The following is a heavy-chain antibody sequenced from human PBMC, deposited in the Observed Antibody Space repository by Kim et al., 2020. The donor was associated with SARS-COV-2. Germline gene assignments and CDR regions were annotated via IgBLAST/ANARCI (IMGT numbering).Heavy chain of an antibody. CDR2: ISAYNGNT. J-gene: IGHJ6*02. V-gene: IGHV1-18*04. CDR3: ARSLHGDYYYGMDV. CDR1: GYTFTSYG. D-gene: IGHD3-10*01. Sequence: ASVKVSCKASGYTFTSYGISWVRQAPGQGLEWMGWISAYNGNTNYAQKLQGRVTMTTDTSTSTAYMELRSLRSDDTAVYYCARSLHGDYYYGMDVWGQGTTVTVSS.